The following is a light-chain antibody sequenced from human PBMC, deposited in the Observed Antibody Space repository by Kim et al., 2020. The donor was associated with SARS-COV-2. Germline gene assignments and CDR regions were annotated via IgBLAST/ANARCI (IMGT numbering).Light chain of an antibody. Sequence: PGKTARITCGGNNIGSKSVHWYQQKPGQAPVLVIYYDSDRPSGIPERFSGSNSGNTATLTISRVEAGDEADYYCQVWDSSSDHRGVFGTGTKVNVL. V-gene: IGLV3-21*04. CDR3: QVWDSSSDHRGV. CDR2: YDS. CDR1: NIGSKS. J-gene: IGLJ1*01.